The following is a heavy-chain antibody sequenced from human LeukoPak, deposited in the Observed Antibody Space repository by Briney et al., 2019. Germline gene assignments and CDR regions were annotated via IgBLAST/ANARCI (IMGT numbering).Heavy chain of an antibody. CDR3: ARGDSPIFTMIVVVTENHFDY. D-gene: IGHD3-22*01. CDR1: GYTFTGYY. J-gene: IGHJ4*02. CDR2: INPNSGGT. V-gene: IGHV1-2*02. Sequence: GASVKVSCKASGYTFTGYYMHWVRQAPGQGLEWMGWINPNSGGTNYAQKFQGRVTMTRDTSISTAYMELSRLRSDDTAVYYCARGDSPIFTMIVVVTENHFDYWGQGTLVTVPS.